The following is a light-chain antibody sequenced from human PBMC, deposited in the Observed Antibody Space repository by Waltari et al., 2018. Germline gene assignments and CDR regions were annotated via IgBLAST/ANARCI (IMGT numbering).Light chain of an antibody. J-gene: IGLJ3*02. CDR1: SSNIAIHT. Sequence: QSVLTQPPSASGTPGQRVIISCSGSSSNIAIHTVNWYQHLPGTAPKLLIYRDNQRPSGVPDRFSGSQSGTSASLAITDLQSEDEADYYCAGWDDSLNGVFGGGTKLTVL. CDR2: RDN. V-gene: IGLV1-44*01. CDR3: AGWDDSLNGV.